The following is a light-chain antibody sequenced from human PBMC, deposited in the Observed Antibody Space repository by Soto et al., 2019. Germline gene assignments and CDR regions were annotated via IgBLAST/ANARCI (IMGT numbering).Light chain of an antibody. CDR1: QSVSSSY. V-gene: IGKV3-20*01. Sequence: EIVLTQSPGTLSLSPVERATLSCRASQSVSSSYLAWYQHKPGQAPRLLIYGASNRATGIPDRFSGSGSGTDFTLTISRLEPEDFAVYYCQQYGTSLYTFGQGTKVDIK. CDR2: GAS. J-gene: IGKJ2*01. CDR3: QQYGTSLYT.